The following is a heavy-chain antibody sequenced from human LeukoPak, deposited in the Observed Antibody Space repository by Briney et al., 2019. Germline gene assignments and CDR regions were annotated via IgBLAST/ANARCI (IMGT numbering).Heavy chain of an antibody. D-gene: IGHD3-22*01. Sequence: LSGGSLRLSCAASGFTFSSYGMHWVRQAPGKGLEWVAVIWYDGSNKYYADSVKGRFTISRDNSKNTLYLQMNSLRAEDTAVYYCAKDWKRGYYYDSSGYLPDYWGQGTLVTVSS. J-gene: IGHJ4*02. CDR3: AKDWKRGYYYDSSGYLPDY. CDR1: GFTFSSYG. CDR2: IWYDGSNK. V-gene: IGHV3-30*02.